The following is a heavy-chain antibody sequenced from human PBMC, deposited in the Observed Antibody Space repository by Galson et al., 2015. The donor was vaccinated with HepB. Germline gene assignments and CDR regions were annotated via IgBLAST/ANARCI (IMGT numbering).Heavy chain of an antibody. CDR1: GFTFSNYY. D-gene: IGHD3-16*02. CDR3: AIFNVLGTDRAFDY. CDR2: IRQDGSEK. J-gene: IGHJ4*02. V-gene: IGHV3-7*03. Sequence: SLRLSCAASGFTFSNYYMNWVRQAPGKGLEWVATIRQDGSEKYYGSVKGRFTISRDNAKSSLYLQMNSLRVEDTAVYYCAIFNVLGTDRAFDYWGQGTLVPVSS.